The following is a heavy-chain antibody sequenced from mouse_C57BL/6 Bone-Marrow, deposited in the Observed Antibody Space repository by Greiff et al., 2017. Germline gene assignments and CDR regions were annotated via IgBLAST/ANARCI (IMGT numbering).Heavy chain of an antibody. CDR3: ARAELRLRPFDY. D-gene: IGHD3-2*02. Sequence: EVMLVESGGGLVKPGGSLKLSCAASGFTFSSYAMSWVRQTPEKRLEWVATISDGGSYTYYPDNVKGRFTISRDNAKNNLYLQMSHLKSEDTAMYYCARAELRLRPFDYWGQGTTLTVSS. CDR2: ISDGGSYT. V-gene: IGHV5-4*03. J-gene: IGHJ2*01. CDR1: GFTFSSYA.